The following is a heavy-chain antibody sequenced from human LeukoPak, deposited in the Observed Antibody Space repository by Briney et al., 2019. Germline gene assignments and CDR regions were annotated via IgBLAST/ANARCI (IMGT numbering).Heavy chain of an antibody. Sequence: GSLRLSCAASGFTVSTNYVSWVRQAPGKGLEWVSAIYSDGSTHYGDSVKGRFTISRDNSKNTLYLQMNSLRAEDTAVYYCARIRTDCGGDCYPFDSWGQGTLVTVSS. J-gene: IGHJ4*02. CDR1: GFTVSTNY. D-gene: IGHD2-21*02. V-gene: IGHV3-66*01. CDR3: ARIRTDCGGDCYPFDS. CDR2: IYSDGST.